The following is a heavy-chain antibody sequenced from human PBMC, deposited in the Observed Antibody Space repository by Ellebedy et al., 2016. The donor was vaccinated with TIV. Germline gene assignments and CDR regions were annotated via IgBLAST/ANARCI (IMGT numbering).Heavy chain of an antibody. J-gene: IGHJ4*02. Sequence: GESLKISCAASGFTFSPYAMAWVRQAPGKGLEWVSGIVGSGAEKYADSVKGRLPISRDNSKRTVDLQMRSVRAEDTAVYFCAKDRTSGDGYWVFDSWGQGTMVSVSS. CDR3: AKDRTSGDGYWVFDS. V-gene: IGHV3-23*01. D-gene: IGHD2-21*02. CDR1: GFTFSPYA. CDR2: IVGSGA.